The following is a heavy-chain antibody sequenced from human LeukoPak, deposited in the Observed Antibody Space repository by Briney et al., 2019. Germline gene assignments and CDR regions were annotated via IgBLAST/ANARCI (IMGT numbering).Heavy chain of an antibody. CDR3: ARRGEGLSGSYTYYYYYYMDV. CDR2: ISSSGSTI. CDR1: GFTFSDYY. J-gene: IGHJ6*03. V-gene: IGHV3-11*01. Sequence: GGSLRLSCAASGFTFSDYYMSWIRQAPGKGLEWVSYISSSGSTIYYADSVKGRFTISRDNAKNSLYLQMNSLRAEDTAVYYCARRGEGLSGSYTYYYYYYMDVWGKGTTVTISS. D-gene: IGHD1-26*01.